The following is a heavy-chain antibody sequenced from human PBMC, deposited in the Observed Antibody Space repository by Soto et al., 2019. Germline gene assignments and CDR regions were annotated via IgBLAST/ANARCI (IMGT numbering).Heavy chain of an antibody. J-gene: IGHJ5*02. CDR2: IYFNGRT. V-gene: IGHV4-39*07. CDR1: GGSIRESGFY. D-gene: IGHD3-22*01. CDR3: ARGRGYDSSGHRYNWFDP. Sequence: SETLSLTCTVSGGSIRESGFYWGWIRQPPGKGLEWIGSIYFNGRTYHNPSLKSRVTISLDTSKNQFSLKLSSVTAADTAVYYCARGRGYDSSGHRYNWFDPWGQGTLVTVS.